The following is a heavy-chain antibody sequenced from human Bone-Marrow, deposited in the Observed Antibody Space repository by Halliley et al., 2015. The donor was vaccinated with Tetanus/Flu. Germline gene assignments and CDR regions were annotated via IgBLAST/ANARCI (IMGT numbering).Heavy chain of an antibody. CDR3: VKEDWAGSNWFDP. J-gene: IGHJ5*02. D-gene: IGHD6-19*01. V-gene: IGHV3-64D*08. Sequence: VSAIRGDGSAPYYTDSVRGRFTISRDNSKSTLYLQMGSLRPEDTALYYCVKEDWAGSNWFDPRGQGTLVTVSS. CDR2: IRGDGSAP.